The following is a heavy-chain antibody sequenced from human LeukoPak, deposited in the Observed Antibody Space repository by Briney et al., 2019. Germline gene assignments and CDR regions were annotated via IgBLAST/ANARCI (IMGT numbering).Heavy chain of an antibody. V-gene: IGHV3-48*03. Sequence: GGSLRLSCTASGFTFGDSAMSWVRQAPGKGLEWVSYISSSGSTIYYADSVKGRFTISRDNAKNPLYLQMNSLRAEDTAVYYCAELGITMIGGVWGKGTTVTISS. CDR2: ISSSGSTI. D-gene: IGHD3-10*02. J-gene: IGHJ6*04. CDR1: GFTFGDSA. CDR3: AELGITMIGGV.